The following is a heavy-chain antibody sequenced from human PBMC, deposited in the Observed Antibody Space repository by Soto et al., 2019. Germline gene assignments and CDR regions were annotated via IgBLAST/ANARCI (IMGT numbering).Heavy chain of an antibody. V-gene: IGHV4-59*11. CDR2: IYYSGST. D-gene: IGHD3-22*01. CDR3: ARVVDYYDSSGYYFFWFDP. J-gene: IGHJ5*02. Sequence: SETLSLTCTVSGGSISSHYWSWIRQPPGKGLEWIGYIYYSGSTNYNPSLKRRVTISVDTSKNQFSLKLSSVTAADTAVYYCARVVDYYDSSGYYFFWFDPWGQGTLVTVSS. CDR1: GGSISSHY.